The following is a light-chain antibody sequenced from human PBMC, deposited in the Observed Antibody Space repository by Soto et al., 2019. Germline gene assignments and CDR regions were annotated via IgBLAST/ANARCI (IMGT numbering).Light chain of an antibody. V-gene: IGKV3-20*01. Sequence: VLTQSPGTLSLSPGERATLSCRASQTVNSNYLAWYQQKPGQAPRLLIYGASIRATGIPDRFSGSGSGTDFTLTISRLEPEDFAVYYFQQYGSSVSYTFGQGTKLEIK. CDR3: QQYGSSVSYT. CDR2: GAS. J-gene: IGKJ2*01. CDR1: QTVNSNY.